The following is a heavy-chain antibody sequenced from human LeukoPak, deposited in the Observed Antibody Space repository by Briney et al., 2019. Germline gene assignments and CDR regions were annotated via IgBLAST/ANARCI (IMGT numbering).Heavy chain of an antibody. Sequence: GGSLRLSCAVSGFTFSSYEMNWVRQAPGKGLEWVSYISSSGSTIYYADSVKGRFTISRDNAKNSLYLQMNSLRAEDTAVYYCARDARITTVTTRLLSYYYYYGMDVWGQGTTVTVSS. D-gene: IGHD4-17*01. CDR3: ARDARITTVTTRLLSYYYYYGMDV. CDR1: GFTFSSYE. J-gene: IGHJ6*02. CDR2: ISSSGSTI. V-gene: IGHV3-48*03.